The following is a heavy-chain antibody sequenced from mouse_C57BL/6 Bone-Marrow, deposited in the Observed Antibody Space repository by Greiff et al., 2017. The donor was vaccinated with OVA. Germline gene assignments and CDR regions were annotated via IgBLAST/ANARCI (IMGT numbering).Heavy chain of an antibody. J-gene: IGHJ2*01. CDR3: ARRGDGVDY. CDR2: ISNGGGST. Sequence: LQQSGGGLVQPGGSLKLSCAASGFTFSDYYMYWVRQTPEKRLEWVAYISNGGGSTYYPDTVKGRFTISRDNAKNTLYLQMSRLKSEDTAMYYCARRGDGVDYWGQGTTLTVSS. CDR1: GFTFSDYY. V-gene: IGHV5-12*01. D-gene: IGHD1-1*02.